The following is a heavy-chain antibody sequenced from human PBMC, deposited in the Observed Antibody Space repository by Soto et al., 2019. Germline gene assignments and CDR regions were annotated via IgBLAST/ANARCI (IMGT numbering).Heavy chain of an antibody. CDR3: ARGGAYCGSTSCHTSYFAY. Sequence: QVQLQESGAGLVKPSETLSLTCTVSGDSVSSGGNYWSWIRQPPGEGLEWSAYIHYSGSVHYNPARTRRVPIPVDTSKNQVALRLDSVPAAATAFYYCARGGAYCGSTSCHTSYFAYWGQRPLVTVSS. CDR1: GDSVSSGGNY. CDR2: IHYSGSV. D-gene: IGHD2-2*02. V-gene: IGHV4-61*08. J-gene: IGHJ4*02.